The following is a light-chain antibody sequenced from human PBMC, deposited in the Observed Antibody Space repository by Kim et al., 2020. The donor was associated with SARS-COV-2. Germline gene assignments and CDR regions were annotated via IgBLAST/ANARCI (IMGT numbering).Light chain of an antibody. CDR3: QQYSSSLQT. J-gene: IGKJ1*01. CDR2: GAS. Sequence: SPGERATLSCRATQSVTNNFLAWYQQKRGQAPRLLIYGASRRATGIQDRCSGSGSGTDFTLTISRLEPEDFAVYYCQQYSSSLQTFGQGTEVDIK. V-gene: IGKV3-20*01. CDR1: QSVTNNF.